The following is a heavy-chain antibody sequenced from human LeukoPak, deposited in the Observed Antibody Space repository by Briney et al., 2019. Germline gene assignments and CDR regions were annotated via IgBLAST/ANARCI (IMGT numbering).Heavy chain of an antibody. J-gene: IGHJ4*02. Sequence: PGRSLSLSCAASGFTFSSYAMHWVRQAPGKGLEWVAVISYDGSNKYYADSVKGRFTISRDNSKNTLYLQMNSLRAEDTAVYYCARAYDILTGYYSFWGQGTLVTVSS. CDR2: ISYDGSNK. D-gene: IGHD3-9*01. CDR1: GFTFSSYA. V-gene: IGHV3-30-3*01. CDR3: ARAYDILTGYYSF.